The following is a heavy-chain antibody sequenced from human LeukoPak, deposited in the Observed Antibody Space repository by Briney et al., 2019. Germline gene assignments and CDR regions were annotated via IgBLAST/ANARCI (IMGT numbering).Heavy chain of an antibody. CDR1: GYDFSLFW. CDR2: IYPDDAET. D-gene: IGHD2/OR15-2a*01. V-gene: IGHV5-51*01. CDR3: ARQASPPYFWYFDL. Sequence: GESLKISCQGSGYDFSLFWIAWVRQMPGRGLECMGIIYPDDAETKYSPSFQGQITITVDKASATAYMKWNTLRSSDTAIYYCARQASPPYFWYFDLWGRGT. J-gene: IGHJ2*01.